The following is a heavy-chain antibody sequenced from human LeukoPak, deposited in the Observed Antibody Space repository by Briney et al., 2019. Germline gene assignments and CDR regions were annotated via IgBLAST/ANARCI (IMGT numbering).Heavy chain of an antibody. J-gene: IGHJ4*02. D-gene: IGHD6-25*01. CDR2: ISSSSSYI. V-gene: IGHV3-21*04. CDR1: GFTFSSYS. Sequence: GGSLRLSCAASGFTFSSYSMNWVRQAPGKGLEWVSSISSSSSYIYYADSVKGRFTISRDNSKNTLYLQKNSLRAEDTAVYYCAKGTLGGGFSYWGQGTLVTVSS. CDR3: AKGTLGGGFSY.